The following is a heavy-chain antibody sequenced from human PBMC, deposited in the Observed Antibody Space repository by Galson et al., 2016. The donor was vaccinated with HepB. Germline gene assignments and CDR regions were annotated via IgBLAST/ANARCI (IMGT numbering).Heavy chain of an antibody. CDR3: ARSYTSGWDYYFDY. V-gene: IGHV3-21*04. D-gene: IGHD6-19*01. Sequence: SLRLSCAASGFPLSSYTMNWVRQAPRKGLEWVSSINYIYYADSVKGRFTISRDNAKNSLYLQMNSLRVEDTSVYYCARSYTSGWDYYFDYWGQGTLVTVSS. CDR1: GFPLSSYT. J-gene: IGHJ4*02. CDR2: INYI.